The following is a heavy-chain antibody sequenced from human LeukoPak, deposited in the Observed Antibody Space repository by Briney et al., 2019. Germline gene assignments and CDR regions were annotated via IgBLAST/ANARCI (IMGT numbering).Heavy chain of an antibody. CDR1: GFTFSSYA. J-gene: IGHJ4*02. V-gene: IGHV3-30*04. D-gene: IGHD3-16*02. Sequence: PGGSLRLSCAASGFTFSSYAMHWVRQAPGKGLEWVAVISYDGSNKYYADSVKGRFTISRDNSKNTLYLQMNSLRAEDTAVYYCAGSPDYDYVWGSYRYSPQDYWGQGTLVTVSS. CDR3: AGSPDYDYVWGSYRYSPQDY. CDR2: ISYDGSNK.